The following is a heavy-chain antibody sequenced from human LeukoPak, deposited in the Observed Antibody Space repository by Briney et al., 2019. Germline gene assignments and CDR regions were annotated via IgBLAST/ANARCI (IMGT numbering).Heavy chain of an antibody. CDR3: ARDNAPGFFDY. CDR2: INHSGTT. Sequence: PSETLSLTCTVSGSSISSAYYWGWIRQPPGQGLEWIGSINHSGTTYYNPSLKSRVTISVDPSKNQFSLILRSLTAADTAFYYCARDNAPGFFDYWGQGALVTVSS. CDR1: GSSISSAYY. V-gene: IGHV4-38-2*02. J-gene: IGHJ4*02. D-gene: IGHD2-8*01.